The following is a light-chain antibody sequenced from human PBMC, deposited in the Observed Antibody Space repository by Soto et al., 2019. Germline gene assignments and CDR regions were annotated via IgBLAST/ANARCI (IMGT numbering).Light chain of an antibody. CDR1: SADVGGYNY. V-gene: IGLV2-14*03. Sequence: QAALTQPASVSGSPGQSITISCTGTSADVGGYNYVSWYQQHPGKAPKLMIYDVRNRPSGVSNRFSGSKSGNTASLTISGLQADDEADYYCASQRSNSAVVFGGGTQVTVL. CDR2: DVR. J-gene: IGLJ2*01. CDR3: ASQRSNSAVV.